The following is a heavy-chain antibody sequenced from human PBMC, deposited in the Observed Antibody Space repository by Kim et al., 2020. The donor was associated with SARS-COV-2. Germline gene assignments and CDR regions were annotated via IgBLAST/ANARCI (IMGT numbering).Heavy chain of an antibody. V-gene: IGHV3-23*01. CDR1: GFTFSSSA. CDR3: AKTGQLDY. J-gene: IGHJ4*02. Sequence: GGSLRLSCAASGFTFSSSAMSWVRQAPGKGLEWVSTISSGGDNTYYADSVKGRFTISRDNSKNTLYLQMNSLGAEDTAVYYCAKTGQLDYWGQGALVTVSS. D-gene: IGHD5-18*01. CDR2: ISSGGDNT.